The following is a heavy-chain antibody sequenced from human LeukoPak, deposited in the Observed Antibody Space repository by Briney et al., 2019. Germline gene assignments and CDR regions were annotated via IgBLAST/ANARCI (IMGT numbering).Heavy chain of an antibody. CDR3: TRGAYYYDD. V-gene: IGHV4-4*07. CDR1: GASITSYY. D-gene: IGHD3-10*01. CDR2: TYVSGSF. J-gene: IGHJ4*02. Sequence: PSETLSLTCTVSGASITSYYWSWIRQPAGKGLEWIGRTYVSGSFDYSPSLRGRVTISVDKSRNQLSLRLRSVTAADAAVYYCTRGAYYYDDWGQGTLVTVSS.